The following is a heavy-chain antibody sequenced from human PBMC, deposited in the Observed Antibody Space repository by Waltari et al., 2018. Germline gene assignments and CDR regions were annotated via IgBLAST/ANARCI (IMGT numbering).Heavy chain of an antibody. Sequence: QVQMQESGASLLKPSESLSLICTVSCGSNSGFSGSWVRQPPGKGLDWIGYIYYTASTNFTPSPKSRFTMSVDTSKNQFSLKLSSVTAADTAFYYCARGGGGDWEWFDPWGQGTLVTVSS. CDR1: CGSNSGFS. V-gene: IGHV4-59*01. CDR3: ARGGGGDWEWFDP. D-gene: IGHD2-21*02. J-gene: IGHJ5*02. CDR2: IYYTAST.